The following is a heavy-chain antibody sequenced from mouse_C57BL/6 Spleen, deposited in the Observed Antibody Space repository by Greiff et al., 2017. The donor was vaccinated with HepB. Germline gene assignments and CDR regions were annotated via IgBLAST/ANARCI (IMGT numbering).Heavy chain of an antibody. Sequence: VQLQQSGAELARPGASVKMSCKASGYTFTSYTMHWVKQRPGQGLEWIGYINPSSGYTKYNQKFKDKATLTADKSSSTAYMQLSRLTSEDSAVYYCARAGYYYGSSWYFDVWGTGTTVTVSS. CDR2: INPSSGYT. V-gene: IGHV1-4*01. J-gene: IGHJ1*03. CDR3: ARAGYYYGSSWYFDV. CDR1: GYTFTSYT. D-gene: IGHD1-1*01.